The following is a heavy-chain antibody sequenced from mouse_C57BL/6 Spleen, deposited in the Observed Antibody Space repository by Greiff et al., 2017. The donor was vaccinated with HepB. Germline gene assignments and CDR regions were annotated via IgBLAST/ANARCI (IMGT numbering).Heavy chain of an antibody. CDR3: AREYYGSSLYYAMDY. D-gene: IGHD1-1*01. J-gene: IGHJ4*01. V-gene: IGHV1-82*01. CDR1: GYAFSSSW. Sequence: VKLQQSGPELVKPGASVKISCKASGYAFSSSWMNWVKQRPGKGLEWIGRIYPGDGDTNYNGKFKGKATLTADKSSSTAYMQLSSLTSEDSAVYFCAREYYGSSLYYAMDYWGQGTSVTVSS. CDR2: IYPGDGDT.